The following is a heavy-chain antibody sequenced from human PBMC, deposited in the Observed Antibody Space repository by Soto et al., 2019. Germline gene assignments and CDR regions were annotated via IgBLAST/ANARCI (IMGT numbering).Heavy chain of an antibody. J-gene: IGHJ4*02. CDR2: INPNGGIT. CDR3: ATSVNSAMAFDY. D-gene: IGHD5-18*01. V-gene: IGHV1-46*01. Sequence: ASVKVSCKASGYTFTHYYIHWVRQAPGQGLEWMGIINPNGGITTYAQKFRAGFTMTRDTSTSTVYLELSSLRSEDSAIYYCATSVNSAMAFDYWGQGTLVTVSS. CDR1: GYTFTHYY.